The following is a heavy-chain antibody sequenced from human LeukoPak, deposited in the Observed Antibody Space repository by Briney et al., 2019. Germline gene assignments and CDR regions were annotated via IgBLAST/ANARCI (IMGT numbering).Heavy chain of an antibody. CDR3: ARPDYYDSRIDP. J-gene: IGHJ5*02. CDR1: GDSNCRGDYY. D-gene: IGHD3-22*01. V-gene: IGHV4-30-4*02. Sequence: SEPQSLPCTLSGDSNCRGDYYCRWVRQPPGEGLEWFAYMYYSSSSYFHPSLKRRVTMPADPLKKQLSLKLDSGTAGRPARLYCARPDYYDSRIDPWGQGILDTVSS. CDR2: MYYSSSS.